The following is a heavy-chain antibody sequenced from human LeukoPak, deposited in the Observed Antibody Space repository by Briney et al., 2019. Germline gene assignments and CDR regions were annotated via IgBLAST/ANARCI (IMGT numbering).Heavy chain of an antibody. V-gene: IGHV4-59*01. CDR3: ARLSGYYGSGIDY. CDR1: GGSISSYY. J-gene: IGHJ4*02. CDR2: IYYSGST. D-gene: IGHD3-10*01. Sequence: SETLCLTCTASGGSISSYYWSWIRQPPGKGLEWIGYIYYSGSTNYNPSLKSRVTISVDTSKNQFSLKLSSVTAADTAVYYCARLSGYYGSGIDYWGQGTLVTVSS.